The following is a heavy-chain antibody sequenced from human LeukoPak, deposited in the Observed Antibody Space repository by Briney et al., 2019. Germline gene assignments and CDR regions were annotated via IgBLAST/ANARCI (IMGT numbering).Heavy chain of an antibody. CDR3: ITFVVETPH. J-gene: IGHJ4*02. D-gene: IGHD2-15*01. CDR2: IRSKTDGGTA. CDR1: GFTFNNAW. V-gene: IGHV3-15*01. Sequence: PGGSLRLSCAVSGFTFNNAWLSWVRQAPGKGLEWLGRIRSKTDGGTAESAAPVKGRFTISRDDSKNTLYLQMNSLKTEDTAVYYCITFVVETPHWGQGTLVTVSS.